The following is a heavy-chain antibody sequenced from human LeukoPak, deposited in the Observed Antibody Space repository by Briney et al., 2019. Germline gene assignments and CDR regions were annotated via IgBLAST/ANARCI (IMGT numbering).Heavy chain of an antibody. V-gene: IGHV3-74*01. CDR1: GFTFGDYW. J-gene: IGHJ4*02. CDR2: IISDGSGT. D-gene: IGHD6-25*01. CDR3: VRDGAAATPFDH. Sequence: GGSLRLSCAASGFTFGDYWMHWVRHAPGKGLVWVSRIISDGSGTDYADSVKGRFTISRDNAKNTLYLQMNSLRAEDTAVYYCVRDGAAATPFDHWGQGTLVTVSS.